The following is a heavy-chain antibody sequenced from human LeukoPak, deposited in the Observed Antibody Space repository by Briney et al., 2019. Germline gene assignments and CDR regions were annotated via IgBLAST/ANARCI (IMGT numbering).Heavy chain of an antibody. Sequence: PSETLSLTCAVYGGSFSGYYWSWIRQPPGKGLEWIGEINHSGSTNYNPSLKSRVTISVDTSKNQFSLKLSSVTAADTAVYYCARVLVGRIWGSYRLEYFDYWGQGTLVTVSS. CDR2: INHSGST. D-gene: IGHD3-16*02. CDR3: ARVLVGRIWGSYRLEYFDY. J-gene: IGHJ4*02. CDR1: GGSFSGYY. V-gene: IGHV4-34*01.